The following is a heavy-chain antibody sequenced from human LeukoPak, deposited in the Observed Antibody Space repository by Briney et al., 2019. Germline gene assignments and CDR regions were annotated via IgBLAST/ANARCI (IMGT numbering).Heavy chain of an antibody. CDR3: ARVSSDYYDNTGYSHFDS. CDR2: IYPGDSDT. CDR1: GYSFTSYW. D-gene: IGHD3-22*01. V-gene: IGHV5-51*01. Sequence: GESLKISCKGSGYSFTSYWIGWVRQMPGKGLEWMGIIYPGDSDTRYSPSFQGQVTISADKSINTAYLQWSSLKASDTAVYFCARVSSDYYDNTGYSHFDSWGQGTLVTVSS. J-gene: IGHJ4*02.